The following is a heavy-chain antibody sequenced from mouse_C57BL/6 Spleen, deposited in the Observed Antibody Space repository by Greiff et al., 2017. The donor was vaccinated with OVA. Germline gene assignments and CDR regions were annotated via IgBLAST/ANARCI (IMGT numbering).Heavy chain of an antibody. CDR3: ARADGSSYWYFDV. CDR2: INPYNGGT. Sequence: EVQLQQSGPVLVKPGASVKMSCKASGYTFTDYYMNWVKQSHGKSLEWIGVINPYNGGTSYNQKFKGKATLTVDKSSSTAYLELNSLTSEDSAVYYGARADGSSYWYFDVWGTGTTVTVSS. CDR1: GYTFTDYY. D-gene: IGHD1-1*01. J-gene: IGHJ1*03. V-gene: IGHV1-19*01.